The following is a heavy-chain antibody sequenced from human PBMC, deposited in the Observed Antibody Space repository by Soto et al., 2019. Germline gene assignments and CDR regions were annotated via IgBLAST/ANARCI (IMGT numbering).Heavy chain of an antibody. CDR2: IIPIFGTA. CDR1: GGTFSRNT. CDR3: ARQFHYDSSGYYYAY. V-gene: IGHV1-69*13. J-gene: IGHJ4*02. Sequence: SVKVSCKASGGTFSRNTISWVRQAPGQGLEWMGGIIPIFGTANYAQKFQGRVTITADESTSTAYMELNRLRSEDTAVYYCARQFHYDSSGYYYAYWGQGTLVTVSS. D-gene: IGHD3-22*01.